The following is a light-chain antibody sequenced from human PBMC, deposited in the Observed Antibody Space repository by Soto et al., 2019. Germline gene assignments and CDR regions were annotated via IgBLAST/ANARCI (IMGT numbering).Light chain of an antibody. Sequence: DIQMTQSPSAMSASVGDRVTITYRASKGIHKSLAWFQQKPGKVPKRLIYGASNLQSGVPSRFSGSGSGTEFTLTISSLQPEDVATYYCLQHNFYPPTFGQGPRLE. J-gene: IGKJ5*01. CDR3: LQHNFYPPT. CDR2: GAS. CDR1: KGIHKS. V-gene: IGKV1-17*03.